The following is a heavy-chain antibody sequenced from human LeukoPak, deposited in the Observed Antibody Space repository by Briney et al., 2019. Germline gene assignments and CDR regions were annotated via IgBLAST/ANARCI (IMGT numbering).Heavy chain of an antibody. J-gene: IGHJ4*02. CDR1: GFTFDDCA. V-gene: IGHV3-9*01. CDR2: ISWNSGSI. Sequence: GGSLRLSCAASGFTFDDCAVHWVRQAPGKGLEWVSGISWNSGSIGYADSVKGRFTISRDDAKNSLYLQMNSLRAEDTALYYCAKVRGYSYGYFDYWGQGTLVTVSS. CDR3: AKVRGYSYGYFDY. D-gene: IGHD5-18*01.